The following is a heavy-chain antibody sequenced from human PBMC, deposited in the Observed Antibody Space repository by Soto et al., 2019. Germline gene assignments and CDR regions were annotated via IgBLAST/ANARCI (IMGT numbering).Heavy chain of an antibody. CDR3: ATSFRYFDN. J-gene: IGHJ4*02. CDR1: GFTFSSYG. D-gene: IGHD3-9*01. CDR2: ISYDGSNK. Sequence: GGSLRLSCAASGFTFSSYGMHWVRQAPGKGLEWVAVISYDGSNKYYADSVKGRFFISRDNAKNTVTLQMNNLTLDDTAVYYCATSFRYFDNWGQGTRVTVSS. V-gene: IGHV3-30*03.